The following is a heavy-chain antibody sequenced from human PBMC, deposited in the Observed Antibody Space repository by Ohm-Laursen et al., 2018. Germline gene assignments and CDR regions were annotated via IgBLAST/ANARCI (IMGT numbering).Heavy chain of an antibody. Sequence: SDTLSLTCTVSGGSISKGGYYWSWIRQPPGKGLEWIGNIYYSGSTYYNPSLRSRVSISIHTSQNQFSLKLSSVAATDTAVYYCARAFWNGYNDAFDVWGQGTMVTVSS. CDR1: GGSISKGGYY. CDR2: IYYSGST. J-gene: IGHJ3*01. CDR3: ARAFWNGYNDAFDV. V-gene: IGHV4-39*01. D-gene: IGHD3-3*01.